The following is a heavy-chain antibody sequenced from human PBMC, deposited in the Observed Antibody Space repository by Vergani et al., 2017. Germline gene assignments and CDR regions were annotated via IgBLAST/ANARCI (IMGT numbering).Heavy chain of an antibody. D-gene: IGHD2-15*01. CDR1: GGSISSYY. Sequence: QVQLQESGPGLVKPSETLSLTCTVSGGSISSYYWSWIRQPPGQGLEWIGYIYYSGSTNYNPSLKSRVTISLDTSKYKVSLQLSSVTAADTAVYYCARWDYFGGGSYYSSGFRFDPWGEGTLVTV. CDR2: IYYSGST. V-gene: IGHV4-59*01. J-gene: IGHJ5*02. CDR3: ARWDYFGGGSYYSSGFRFDP.